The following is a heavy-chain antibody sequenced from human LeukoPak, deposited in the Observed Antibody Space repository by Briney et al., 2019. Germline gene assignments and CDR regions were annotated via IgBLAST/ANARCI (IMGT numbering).Heavy chain of an antibody. CDR3: ARQPEGTWFDP. Sequence: GGSLEISCQGSGSSFTSNWISGARQLPGKGLEWMGRLDPSDSYTNYSPSFQGHVTISADKSISTAYLQWSSLKASDTAMYYCARQPEGTWFDPWGQGTLVTVSS. V-gene: IGHV5-10-1*01. J-gene: IGHJ5*02. CDR1: GSSFTSNW. D-gene: IGHD1-1*01. CDR2: LDPSDSYT.